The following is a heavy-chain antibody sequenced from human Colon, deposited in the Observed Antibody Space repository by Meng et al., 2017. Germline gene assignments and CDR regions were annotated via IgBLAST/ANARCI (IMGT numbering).Heavy chain of an antibody. Sequence: QVHVVQVGAEVKKSGASVKVSCKPSGNTFSRYAMHWVRQAPGQRLEWMGWINAGNGNTKYSQKFQDRVTLTRDTSASTVYMELSSLTPEDTAVYYCARDQAPISSQLAANWFDPWGQGTLVTVSS. J-gene: IGHJ5*02. CDR2: INAGNGNT. D-gene: IGHD2-2*01. CDR3: ARDQAPISSQLAANWFDP. V-gene: IGHV1-3*01. CDR1: GNTFSRYA.